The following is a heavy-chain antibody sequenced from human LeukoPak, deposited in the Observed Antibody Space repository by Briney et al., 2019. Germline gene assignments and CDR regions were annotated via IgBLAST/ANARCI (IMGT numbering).Heavy chain of an antibody. J-gene: IGHJ3*01. Sequence: GGSLRLSCVASGFTFSRYWMHWVRQAPGKGLMWVSRISLDGSTTLYADSVRGRFSISRDNSKNTLYLQMNTLRAEDTGVYYCARDRGSGDSFDLWGQGAMVTVSS. CDR1: GFTFSRYW. CDR2: ISLDGSTT. V-gene: IGHV3-74*03. D-gene: IGHD6-19*01. CDR3: ARDRGSGDSFDL.